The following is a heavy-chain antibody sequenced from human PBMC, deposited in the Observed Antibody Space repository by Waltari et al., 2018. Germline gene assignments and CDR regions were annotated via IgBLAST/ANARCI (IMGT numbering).Heavy chain of an antibody. CDR2: IKQDGSEK. J-gene: IGHJ5*02. Sequence: EVQLVESGGGLVQPGGSLRLSCAASGFTFSSYWMSWVRQAPGKGLEWVANIKQDGSEKYYVDSVKGRVTISRDNAKNSLYLQMNSLRAEDTAVYYCARDLSVVVINRGYNWFDPWGQGTLVTVSS. D-gene: IGHD3-22*01. CDR3: ARDLSVVVINRGYNWFDP. V-gene: IGHV3-7*01. CDR1: GFTFSSYW.